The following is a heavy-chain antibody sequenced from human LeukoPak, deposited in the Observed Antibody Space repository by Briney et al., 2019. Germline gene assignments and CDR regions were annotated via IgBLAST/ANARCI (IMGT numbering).Heavy chain of an antibody. CDR2: ISSSSSDI. CDR1: GFTLSPYA. Sequence: GGSLRLSCTGSGFTLSPYAMNWVRRAPGQGLEWVSSISSSSSDIYYTDSVKGRFTISRDNAKNSLYLQMNSLRAEDTAVYYCVTDYGGSSGAFDIWGQGTMVTVSS. CDR3: VTDYGGSSGAFDI. D-gene: IGHD4-23*01. V-gene: IGHV3-21*01. J-gene: IGHJ3*02.